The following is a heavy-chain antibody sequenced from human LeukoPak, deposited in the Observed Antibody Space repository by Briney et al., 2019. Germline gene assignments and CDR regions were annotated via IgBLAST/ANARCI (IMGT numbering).Heavy chain of an antibody. CDR3: ARHRYTSSSSYFDF. CDR1: GGSISGYY. J-gene: IGHJ4*02. Sequence: PSETLSLTCTVSGGSISGYYWTWIRQPPGKGLEWIRYIYSSGSTNYNPSLKSRVTISVDTSKNQFSLRLSSVTAADTAVYYCARHRYTSSSSYFDFWGQGTLVTVSS. D-gene: IGHD6-6*01. CDR2: IYSSGST. V-gene: IGHV4-59*08.